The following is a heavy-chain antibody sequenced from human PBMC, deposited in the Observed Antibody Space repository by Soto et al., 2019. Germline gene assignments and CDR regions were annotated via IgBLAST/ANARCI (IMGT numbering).Heavy chain of an antibody. CDR3: ARPRSGSYYYGMDV. D-gene: IGHD3-3*01. J-gene: IGHJ6*02. Sequence: QVQLVQSGAEVKKPGASVKVSCKASGYTFTSCDINWVRQATGQGLEWMGWMNPNSGNTGYAQKFQGRVTMTRNTSISTAYMELSSLRSEDTAVYYCARPRSGSYYYGMDVWGQGTAVTVSS. CDR1: GYTFTSCD. V-gene: IGHV1-8*01. CDR2: MNPNSGNT.